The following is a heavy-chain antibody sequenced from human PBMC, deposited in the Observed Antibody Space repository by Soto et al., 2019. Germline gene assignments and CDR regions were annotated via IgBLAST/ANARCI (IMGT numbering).Heavy chain of an antibody. Sequence: GGSLRLSCGASGFTLTSYAMGWVRQAPGKGLEWVSAISNDGGSKYYADSVRGRFTISRDTSKNTLHLQMNSLRGEDAAAYYCARRPDFFDYWGRGTLVTV. J-gene: IGHJ4*02. CDR3: ARRPDFFDY. CDR2: ISNDGGSK. V-gene: IGHV3-23*01. CDR1: GFTLTSYA.